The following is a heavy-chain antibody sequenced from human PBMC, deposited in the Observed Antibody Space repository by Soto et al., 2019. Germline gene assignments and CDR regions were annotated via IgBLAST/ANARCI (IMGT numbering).Heavy chain of an antibody. CDR1: GGTFSPNY. V-gene: IGHV4-59*05. D-gene: IGHD1-26*01. Sequence: PSETLSLTCTVSGGTFSPNYWGWIRQPPGKGLEWIGSIYYSGSTYYNPSLKSRVTISVDTSKNQFSLKLSSVTAADTAVYYCATQEVGGSYVYTFDPWGQGTLVTVSS. J-gene: IGHJ5*02. CDR2: IYYSGST. CDR3: ATQEVGGSYVYTFDP.